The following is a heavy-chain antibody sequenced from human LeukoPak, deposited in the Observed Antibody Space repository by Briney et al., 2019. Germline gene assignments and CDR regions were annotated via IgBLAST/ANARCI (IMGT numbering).Heavy chain of an antibody. V-gene: IGHV3-9*03. CDR1: GFTFDDYA. Sequence: PGRSLRLSXAASGFTFDDYAMHWVRQAPGKGLEWASGISWNSGSIGYADSVKGRFTISRDNAKNSLYLQMNSLRAEDMALYYCAKGYCSSTSRYFDYWGQGTLVTVSS. CDR3: AKGYCSSTSRYFDY. D-gene: IGHD2-2*01. CDR2: ISWNSGSI. J-gene: IGHJ4*02.